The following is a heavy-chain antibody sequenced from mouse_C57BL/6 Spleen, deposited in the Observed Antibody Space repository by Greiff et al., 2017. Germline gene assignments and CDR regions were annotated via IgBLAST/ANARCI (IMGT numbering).Heavy chain of an antibody. J-gene: IGHJ2*01. CDR2: ISSGGDYI. CDR3: TRDRRDQYYLDY. V-gene: IGHV5-9-1*02. CDR1: GFTFSSYA. Sequence: EVQLVESGEGLVKPGGSLKLSCAASGFTFSSYAMSWVRQTPEKRLEWVAYISSGGDYIYYADTVKGRFTISRDNARNTLYLQMSSLKSEDTAMYYCTRDRRDQYYLDYWGQGTTLTVSS. D-gene: IGHD2-14*01.